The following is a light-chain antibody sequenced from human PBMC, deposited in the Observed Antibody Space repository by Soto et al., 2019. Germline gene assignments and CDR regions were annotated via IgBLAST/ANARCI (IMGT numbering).Light chain of an antibody. Sequence: EIVLTQSPATLSLSPGERATLSCRASQSVSSYLACYQQKPGQAPRLLIYDSSNRATGIPARFSGSGSGTDFTLTISSLEPEDFAVSYCQQRSNWLTFGGGTKVEIK. V-gene: IGKV3-11*01. CDR1: QSVSSY. CDR3: QQRSNWLT. J-gene: IGKJ4*01. CDR2: DSS.